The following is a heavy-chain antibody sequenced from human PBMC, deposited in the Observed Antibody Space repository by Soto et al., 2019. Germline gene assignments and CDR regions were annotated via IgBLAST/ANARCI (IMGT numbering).Heavy chain of an antibody. CDR2: INSDGSST. CDR1: GFTFGSYW. Sequence: PGGSLRLSCAASGFTFGSYWMHWVRQAPGKGLVWVSRINSDGSSTSYADSVKGRFTISRDNAKNTLYLQMNNLRAEDTAVYYCARDLGYYDILTGYNLFDYWGQGTLVTVSS. J-gene: IGHJ4*02. CDR3: ARDLGYYDILTGYNLFDY. D-gene: IGHD3-9*01. V-gene: IGHV3-74*01.